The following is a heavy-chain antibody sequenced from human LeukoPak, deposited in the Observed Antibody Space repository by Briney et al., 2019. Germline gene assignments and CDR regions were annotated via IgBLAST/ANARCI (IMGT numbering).Heavy chain of an antibody. J-gene: IGHJ4*02. CDR3: AKNYYGSGSYYWGFDY. Sequence: PGGSLRLSCAASGFTFSSFAMHWVRQAPGKGLEWVAVISYDGSNKYYADSVKGRFTISRDNSKNTLYLQMNSLRAEDTAVYYCAKNYYGSGSYYWGFDYWGQGTLVTVSS. D-gene: IGHD3-10*01. CDR2: ISYDGSNK. CDR1: GFTFSSFA. V-gene: IGHV3-30*18.